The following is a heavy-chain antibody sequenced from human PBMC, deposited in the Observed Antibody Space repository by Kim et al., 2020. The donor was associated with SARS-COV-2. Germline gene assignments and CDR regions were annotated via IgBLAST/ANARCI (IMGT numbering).Heavy chain of an antibody. J-gene: IGHJ4*02. D-gene: IGHD3-16*01. V-gene: IGHV3-49*04. Sequence: GRSLRLSCTASGFTFGDYAVSWVRQAPGKGLEWVGFIRSEGYGGTTEYAASVKGRFTISRDDSKSIAYLQMNSLKTEDTAVFYCTRLGEPHRIYFDYWGQGTLVTVSS. CDR3: TRLGEPHRIYFDY. CDR2: IRSEGYGGTT. CDR1: GFTFGDYA.